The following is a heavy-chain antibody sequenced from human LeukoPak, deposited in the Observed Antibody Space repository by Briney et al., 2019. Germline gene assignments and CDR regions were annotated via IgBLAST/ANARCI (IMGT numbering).Heavy chain of an antibody. Sequence: SETLSLTCTVSGGSISSYYWSWIRQSPGKGLEWIGYIYYSGSTNYNPSLKSRVTISVDTSKNQFSLKLSSVTAADTAVYYCASKLHYDILTGYYKNAFDIWGQGTMVTVSS. J-gene: IGHJ3*02. D-gene: IGHD3-9*01. CDR3: ASKLHYDILTGYYKNAFDI. V-gene: IGHV4-59*12. CDR1: GGSISSYY. CDR2: IYYSGST.